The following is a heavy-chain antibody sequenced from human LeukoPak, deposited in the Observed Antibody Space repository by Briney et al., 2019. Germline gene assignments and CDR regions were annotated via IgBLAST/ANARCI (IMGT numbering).Heavy chain of an antibody. CDR3: ARSHTKGAVAGNGSFDY. CDR1: GGSFSGYY. Sequence: PSETLSLTCAVYGGSFSGYYWSWIRQPPGKGLEWIGEINHSGSTNYNPSLKSRVTISVDTSKNQFSLKLSSVTAADTAVYYCARSHTKGAVAGNGSFDYWGQGTLVTVSS. D-gene: IGHD6-19*01. J-gene: IGHJ4*02. CDR2: INHSGST. V-gene: IGHV4-34*01.